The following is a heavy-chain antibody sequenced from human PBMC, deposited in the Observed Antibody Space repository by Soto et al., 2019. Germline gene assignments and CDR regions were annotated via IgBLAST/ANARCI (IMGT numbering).Heavy chain of an antibody. D-gene: IGHD5-18*01. CDR1: GGSLSTSSYY. Sequence: PSQTLSLTCTVSGGSLSTSSYYWGWIRQPPGRGLEWIGSIYYSGSTYYNPSLKSRVTISVDTSKNQFSLQLSSVTAADTAVYYCARHGANGYSYVYPPPYYYYVMDVLGQGITVTVSS. J-gene: IGHJ6*02. CDR2: IYYSGST. CDR3: ARHGANGYSYVYPPPYYYYVMDV. V-gene: IGHV4-39*01.